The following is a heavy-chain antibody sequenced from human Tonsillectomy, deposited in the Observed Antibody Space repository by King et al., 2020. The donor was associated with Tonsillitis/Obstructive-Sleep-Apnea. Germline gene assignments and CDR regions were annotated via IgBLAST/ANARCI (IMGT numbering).Heavy chain of an antibody. CDR3: AREWCSGRNCYGAFDI. V-gene: IGHV4-59*01. D-gene: IGHD2-15*01. Sequence: VQLQESGPGLVKPSETLSLTCTVSGGSISSYYWNWIRQPPGKGLEWIGYSYYSGSTDYNPSLKCRVTISVDTSKNQFSLKLTSVTAADTAVYYGAREWCSGRNCYGAFDIWGQGTMVTVSS. J-gene: IGHJ3*02. CDR1: GGSISSYY. CDR2: SYYSGST.